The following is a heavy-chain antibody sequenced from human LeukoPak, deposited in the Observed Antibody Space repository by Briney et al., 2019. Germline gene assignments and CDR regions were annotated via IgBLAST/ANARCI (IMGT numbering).Heavy chain of an antibody. CDR1: GYSFTSYW. V-gene: IGHV5-10-1*01. J-gene: IGHJ4*02. Sequence: GESLKISCKGSGYSFTSYWISWVRQMPGEGLEWMGRIDPSDSYTNYSPSFQGHVTISADKSISTAYLQWSSLKASDTAMYYCARSPRTPVYDSSGYYYFDYWGQGTLVTVSS. CDR2: IDPSDSYT. D-gene: IGHD3-22*01. CDR3: ARSPRTPVYDSSGYYYFDY.